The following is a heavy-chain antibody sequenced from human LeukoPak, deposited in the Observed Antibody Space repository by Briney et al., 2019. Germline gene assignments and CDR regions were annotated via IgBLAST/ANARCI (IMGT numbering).Heavy chain of an antibody. V-gene: IGHV4-39*07. CDR3: VVYYYDSSGYWGHAFDI. Sequence: PSETLSLTCTVSGGSISSSSYYWGWIRQPPGKGLEWIGSIYYSGSTYYNPSLKSRVTISVDTSKNQFSLKLSSVTAADTAVYYCVVYYYDSSGYWGHAFDIWGQGTMVTVSS. D-gene: IGHD3-22*01. CDR1: GGSISSSSYY. J-gene: IGHJ3*02. CDR2: IYYSGST.